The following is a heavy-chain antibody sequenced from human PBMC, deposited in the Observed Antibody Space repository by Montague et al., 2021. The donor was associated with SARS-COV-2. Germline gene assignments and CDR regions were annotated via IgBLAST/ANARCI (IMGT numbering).Heavy chain of an antibody. V-gene: IGHV4-59*13. D-gene: IGHD3-9*01. J-gene: IGHJ6*02. CDR1: GGSISSYY. CDR3: ARGSYEILRYGMDV. Sequence: SETLSLTCTVSGGSISSYYWSWIRQPPGKGLEWIGYINYSGSTNYNPSLKSRITISLGTSKNQFSLKLSSVTAADTAVYYCARGSYEILRYGMDVWGQGTTVTVSS. CDR2: INYSGST.